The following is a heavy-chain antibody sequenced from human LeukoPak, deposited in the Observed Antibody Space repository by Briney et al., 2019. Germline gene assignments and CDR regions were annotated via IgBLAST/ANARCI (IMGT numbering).Heavy chain of an antibody. CDR3: AKDRNGEYLDY. D-gene: IGHD2-8*01. J-gene: IGHJ4*02. V-gene: IGHV3-74*01. CDR1: GFTFSSYW. CDR2: INSDGSST. Sequence: GGSLRLSCAASGFTFSSYWMHWVRQAPGKGLVWVSRINSDGSSTSYADSVKGRFTISRDDPKNTLSLQMNSLRAEDTAVYYCAKDRNGEYLDYWGQGTLVTVSS.